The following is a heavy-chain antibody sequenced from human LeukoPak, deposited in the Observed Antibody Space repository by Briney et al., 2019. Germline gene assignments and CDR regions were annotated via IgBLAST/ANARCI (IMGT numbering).Heavy chain of an antibody. V-gene: IGHV1-46*01. CDR2: INPSGGST. D-gene: IGHD3-22*01. CDR1: GYTFTSYY. J-gene: IGHJ4*02. Sequence: ASVKVSCKASGYTFTSYYMHWVRQAPGQGLEWMGIINPSGGSTSYAQKFQGRVTMTRDTSTSTVYMELSSLRSEDTAVYYCARDPLYDSSGYYYGEIYYFDYWGQGTLVTVSS. CDR3: ARDPLYDSSGYYYGEIYYFDY.